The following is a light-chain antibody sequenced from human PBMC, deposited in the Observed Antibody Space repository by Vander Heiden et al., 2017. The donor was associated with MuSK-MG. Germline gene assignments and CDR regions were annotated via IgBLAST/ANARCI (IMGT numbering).Light chain of an antibody. CDR2: DTN. CDR1: TGTVTSGHY. J-gene: IGLJ2*01. V-gene: IGLV7-46*01. CDR3: LLSYSAARVV. Sequence: QAVVTQEPSLTVSPGGTVTLTCGSSTGTVTSGHYPYWFQQKPGQAPRTLGYDTNNKHSWTPARVSGSLLGGKAALTLSGAQPEDEAYYDCLLSYSAARVVFGGGTKMTVL.